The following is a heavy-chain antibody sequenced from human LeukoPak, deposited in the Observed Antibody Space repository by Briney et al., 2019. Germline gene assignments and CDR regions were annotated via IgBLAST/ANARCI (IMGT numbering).Heavy chain of an antibody. D-gene: IGHD5-18*01. CDR1: GFTFDDYA. Sequence: QPGGSLRLSCAASGFTFDDYAMHWVRQAPGKGLEWVSGISWNSGSIGYADSVKGRFTISRDNAKNSLYLQMNSLRAEDTALYYCARSARDSYGYVVTPSYFDYWGQGTLVTVSS. CDR2: ISWNSGSI. J-gene: IGHJ4*02. CDR3: ARSARDSYGYVVTPSYFDY. V-gene: IGHV3-9*01.